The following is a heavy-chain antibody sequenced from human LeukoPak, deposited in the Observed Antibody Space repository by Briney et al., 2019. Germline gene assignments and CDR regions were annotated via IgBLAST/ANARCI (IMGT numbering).Heavy chain of an antibody. D-gene: IGHD2-2*02. CDR1: GFTFDDYA. Sequence: GGSLRLFCAASGFTFDDYAMHWVRQAPGKGLEWVSGIRWNSGSIGYADSVKGRFTISRDNSKNTLYLQMNSLRAEDTAVYYCAKQAAIPFGWFDPWGQGTLVTVSS. V-gene: IGHV3-9*01. CDR3: AKQAAIPFGWFDP. CDR2: IRWNSGSI. J-gene: IGHJ5*02.